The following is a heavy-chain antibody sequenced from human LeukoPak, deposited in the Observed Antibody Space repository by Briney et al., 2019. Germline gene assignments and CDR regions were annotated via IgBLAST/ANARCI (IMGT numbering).Heavy chain of an antibody. CDR1: GGTFSSYT. D-gene: IGHD4-17*01. Sequence: SVKVSCKASGGTFSSYTISWVRQAPGQGLEWMGRIIPILGIANYAQKFQGRVTITADKSTSTAYMELSSLRSEDTAVYYCASYGDYGGDAFDIWGQGTMVTASS. CDR2: IIPILGIA. CDR3: ASYGDYGGDAFDI. V-gene: IGHV1-69*02. J-gene: IGHJ3*02.